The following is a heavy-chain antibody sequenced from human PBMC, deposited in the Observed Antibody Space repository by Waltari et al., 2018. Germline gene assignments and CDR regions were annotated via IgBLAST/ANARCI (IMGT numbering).Heavy chain of an antibody. CDR1: GYPFTSYD. CDR3: ARGVVPAAKDNWFDP. Sequence: QVQLVQSGAEVTKPGASVKVSCKASGYPFTSYDINWVRQATGQGLEWMGWMNPNRGNTGYAQKCQGRVTITRNTSISTAYMELSSLRSEDTAVYYCARGVVPAAKDNWFDPWGQGTLVTVSS. V-gene: IGHV1-8*03. CDR2: MNPNRGNT. D-gene: IGHD2-2*01. J-gene: IGHJ5*02.